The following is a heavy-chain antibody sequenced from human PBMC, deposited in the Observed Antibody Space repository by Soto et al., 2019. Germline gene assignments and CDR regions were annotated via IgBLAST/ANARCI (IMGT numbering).Heavy chain of an antibody. V-gene: IGHV1-18*04. Sequence: ASVKVSCNASGYTFTSYGISWVRQAPGRGLEWMGWISAYNGNTNYAQKLQGRVTMTTDTSTSTAYMELRSLRSDDTAVYYCAREGAYGDYPYYYYGMDVWGQGTTVTVSS. J-gene: IGHJ6*02. CDR3: AREGAYGDYPYYYYGMDV. D-gene: IGHD4-17*01. CDR1: GYTFTSYG. CDR2: ISAYNGNT.